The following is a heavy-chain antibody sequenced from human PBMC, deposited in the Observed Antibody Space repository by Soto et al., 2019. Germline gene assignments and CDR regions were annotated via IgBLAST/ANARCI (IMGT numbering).Heavy chain of an antibody. Sequence: FSSYAMSWVRQAPGEGLEWVSAISGSGGSTYYADSVKGRFTISRDNSKNTLYLQMNSLRAEDTAVYYCSKAMIVVVTGLDYWGQGTLVT. CDR3: SKAMIVVVTGLDY. J-gene: IGHJ4*02. D-gene: IGHD3-22*01. V-gene: IGHV3-23*01. CDR2: ISGSGGST. CDR1: FSSYA.